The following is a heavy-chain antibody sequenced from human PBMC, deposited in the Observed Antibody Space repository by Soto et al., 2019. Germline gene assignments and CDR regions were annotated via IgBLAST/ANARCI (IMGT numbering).Heavy chain of an antibody. CDR2: ISYDGSNK. Sequence: QVQLVESGGGVVQPGRSLRLSCAASGFTFSGYPMHWVRQPPGKGLEWVAVISYDGSNKYYADSVKGRFAITRDDSKNMLYLQMDSLGPEDAAVYYCARSFDGVVTATKYYYTYGMDVWGRGTTVTVSS. J-gene: IGHJ6*02. V-gene: IGHV3-30*09. CDR1: GFTFSGYP. CDR3: ARSFDGVVTATKYYYTYGMDV. D-gene: IGHD2-21*02.